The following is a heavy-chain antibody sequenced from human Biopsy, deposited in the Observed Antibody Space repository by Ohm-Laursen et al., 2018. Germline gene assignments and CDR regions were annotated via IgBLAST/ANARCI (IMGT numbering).Heavy chain of an antibody. CDR1: DGSIDNYH. V-gene: IGHV4-59*01. CDR3: ARVQKSILWNWFDP. D-gene: IGHD3-3*01. J-gene: IGHJ5*02. Sequence: SETLSLTCTVSDGSIDNYHWTWIRQAPGKTLEWIGSITYRGSTYYNPSLKSRVTVSIHTSRNQFSLKLTSVTAADTALYHCARVQKSILWNWFDPWGQGTLVIVSS. CDR2: ITYRGST.